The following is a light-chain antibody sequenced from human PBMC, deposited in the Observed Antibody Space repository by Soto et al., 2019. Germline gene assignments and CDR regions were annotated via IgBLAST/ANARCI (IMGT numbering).Light chain of an antibody. CDR3: SSYAGTSHYV. Sequence: QSVLTQPASVSASPGQSITISCTGSDSDVGSYDLVSWYQQHPDKAPKLLIYEVTKRPSGVYNRFSGSKSDNTASLTISGLQAGDEADYYCSSYAGTSHYVFGTGTKLTV. CDR1: DSDVGSYDL. CDR2: EVT. V-gene: IGLV2-23*02. J-gene: IGLJ1*01.